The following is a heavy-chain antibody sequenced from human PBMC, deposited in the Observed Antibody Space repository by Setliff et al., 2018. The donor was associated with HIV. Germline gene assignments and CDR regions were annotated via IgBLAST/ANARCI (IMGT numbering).Heavy chain of an antibody. D-gene: IGHD2-2*01. CDR2: VKSPSDGGTI. J-gene: IGHJ1*01. V-gene: IGHV3-15*07. CDR1: GFSFNKAW. CDR3: TTKPPAADFQH. Sequence: LRLSCALSGFSFNKAWMNWVRQAPGKGLEWVGRVKSPSDGGTIDYAAPVHGRFTISIDASTNTLYLQMNGLKTEDTGVYYCTTKPPAADFQHWGQGTLVTVSS.